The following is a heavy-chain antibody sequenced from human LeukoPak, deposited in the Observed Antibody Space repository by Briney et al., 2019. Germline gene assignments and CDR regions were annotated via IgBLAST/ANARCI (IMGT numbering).Heavy chain of an antibody. V-gene: IGHV3-21*01. D-gene: IGHD2-15*01. Sequence: GGSLRLSCAASGFTFSAYSLNWVRQAPGKGLEWVSSISSSSSYIYHADSVQGRFTISRDNAKNSLYLQMNSLRAEGTAVYYCARVTGRYCSGGSCPFDYWGQGTLVTVSS. CDR1: GFTFSAYS. CDR3: ARVTGRYCSGGSCPFDY. J-gene: IGHJ4*02. CDR2: ISSSSSYI.